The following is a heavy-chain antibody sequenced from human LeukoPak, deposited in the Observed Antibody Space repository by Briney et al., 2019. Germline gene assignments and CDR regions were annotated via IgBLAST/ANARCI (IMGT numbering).Heavy chain of an antibody. Sequence: KSSETLSLTCAVYGGSFSGYYWSWIRQPPGKGLEWIGEINHSGSTNYNPSLKSRVTISVDTSKNQFSLKLSSVTAADTAVYYCATLGSRYRHVDYWGQGTLVTVSS. CDR1: GGSFSGYY. CDR3: ATLGSRYRHVDY. D-gene: IGHD5-12*01. V-gene: IGHV4-34*01. CDR2: INHSGST. J-gene: IGHJ4*02.